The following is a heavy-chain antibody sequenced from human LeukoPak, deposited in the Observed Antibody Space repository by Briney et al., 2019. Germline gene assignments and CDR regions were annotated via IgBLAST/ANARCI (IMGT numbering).Heavy chain of an antibody. J-gene: IGHJ6*02. D-gene: IGHD5-24*01. CDR3: ARRDGYRGMDV. V-gene: IGHV3-30*03. CDR2: ISYDGSNK. CDR1: GFTFSSYG. Sequence: GGSLRLSCAASGFTFSSYGMHWVRQAPGKGLEWVAVISYDGSNKYYAGSVEGRFTISRDDSKNTLYLQMNSLRAEDTAVYYCARRDGYRGMDVWGQGTTVTVSS.